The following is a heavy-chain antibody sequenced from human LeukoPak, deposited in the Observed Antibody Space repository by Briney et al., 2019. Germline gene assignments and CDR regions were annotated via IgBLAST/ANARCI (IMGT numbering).Heavy chain of an antibody. CDR3: ARGPRTGLRSGYYGSGTRPSGYNWFDP. V-gene: IGHV4-30-4*01. J-gene: IGHJ5*02. Sequence: SETLSLTCTVSGGSISSGDYYWSWIRQPPGEGLEWIGYIYYSGSTYYNPSLKSRVTISVGTSKNQFSLKLSSVTAADTAVYYCARGPRTGLRSGYYGSGTRPSGYNWFDPWGQGTLVTVYS. D-gene: IGHD3-10*01. CDR1: GGSISSGDYY. CDR2: IYYSGST.